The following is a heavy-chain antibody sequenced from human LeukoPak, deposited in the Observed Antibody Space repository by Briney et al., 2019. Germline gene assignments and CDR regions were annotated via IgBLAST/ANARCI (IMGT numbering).Heavy chain of an antibody. J-gene: IGHJ4*02. D-gene: IGHD3-22*01. V-gene: IGHV4-30-4*01. CDR1: GGSISSGDYY. CDR2: IYYSGST. CDR3: ARYYYDSSGDYYFDY. Sequence: SQTLSLTCTVSGGSISSGDYYWSWIRQPPGKGLEWIGYIYYSGSTYYNPSLKSRVTISVDTSKNQFSLKLSSVTAADTAVCYCARYYYDSSGDYYFDYWGQGTLVTVSS.